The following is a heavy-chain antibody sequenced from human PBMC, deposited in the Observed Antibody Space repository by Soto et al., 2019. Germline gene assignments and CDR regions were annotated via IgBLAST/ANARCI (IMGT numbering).Heavy chain of an antibody. CDR2: FCPISEYI. V-gene: IGHV3-21*01. Sequence: EVQLVASGGGLVKPGGSLRLSCAASGFTFSTYSMNWVRQAPGKGLEWVSSFCPISEYIYYSDSLRGRFTISRDNAKNSLYLEMNSLRAEDTAVYYCARVSGRLERYSDLDYWGQGILVTVSS. J-gene: IGHJ4*02. CDR1: GFTFSTYS. D-gene: IGHD1-1*01. CDR3: ARVSGRLERYSDLDY.